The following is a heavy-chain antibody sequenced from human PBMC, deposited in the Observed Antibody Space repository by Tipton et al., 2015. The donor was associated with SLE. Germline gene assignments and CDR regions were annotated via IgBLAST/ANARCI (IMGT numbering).Heavy chain of an antibody. CDR2: INSDETST. V-gene: IGHV3-74*01. Sequence: SLRLSCAASGFTFSNYWMHWVRQAPGKGLVWVSRINSDETSTFYADSVKGRFTISRDNAKNTLYLQMNSLRAEDTAVYYRAKGPRYKPGDYWGQGTLVTVSS. CDR3: AKGPRYKPGDY. CDR1: GFTFSNYW. D-gene: IGHD5-24*01. J-gene: IGHJ4*02.